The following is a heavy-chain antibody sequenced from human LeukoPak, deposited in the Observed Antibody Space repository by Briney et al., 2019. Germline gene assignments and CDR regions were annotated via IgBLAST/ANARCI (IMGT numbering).Heavy chain of an antibody. J-gene: IGHJ4*02. CDR2: ISSSSSTI. D-gene: IGHD5-18*01. CDR1: GFTFSSYS. V-gene: IGHV3-48*01. CDR3: ARHTAMAVLDY. Sequence: GGSLRLSCAASGFTFSSYSMNWVCQAPGKGLEWVSYISSSSSTIYYADSVKGRFTISRDNAKNSLYLQMNSLRAEDTAVYYCARHTAMAVLDYWGQGTLVTVSS.